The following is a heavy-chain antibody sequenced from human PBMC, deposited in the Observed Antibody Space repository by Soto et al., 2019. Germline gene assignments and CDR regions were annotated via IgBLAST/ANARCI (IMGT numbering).Heavy chain of an antibody. V-gene: IGHV1-18*01. CDR2: ISAYNGNT. CDR3: ARGGPFAVADTDY. CDR1: GYTFTNYG. J-gene: IGHJ4*02. D-gene: IGHD3-3*01. Sequence: QVQLVQSGAEVKKPGASVKVSCKASGYTFTNYGFTWVRQAPGQGLEWMGWISAYNGNTNYAQKFQGRGTMTTDTSTPTAYMELRSLSSDDTAVYYCARGGPFAVADTDYWGQGTLVTVSS.